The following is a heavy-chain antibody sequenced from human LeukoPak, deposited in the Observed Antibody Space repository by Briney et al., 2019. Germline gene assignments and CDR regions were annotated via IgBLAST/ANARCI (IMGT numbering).Heavy chain of an antibody. Sequence: GGSLRLSCAASGFTFSSYGMHWVRQAPGKGLEWVAVISYDGSNKYYADSVKGRFTISRDNSKNTLYLQMNSLRAEDTAVYYCAKDRFWSGYSSDYWGQGTLVTVSS. CDR3: AKDRFWSGYSSDY. D-gene: IGHD3-3*01. V-gene: IGHV3-30*18. J-gene: IGHJ4*02. CDR1: GFTFSSYG. CDR2: ISYDGSNK.